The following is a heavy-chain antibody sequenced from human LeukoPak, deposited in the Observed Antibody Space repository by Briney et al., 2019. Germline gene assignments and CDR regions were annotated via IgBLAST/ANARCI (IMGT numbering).Heavy chain of an antibody. CDR1: GYTFNTYY. D-gene: IGHD1-1*01. CDR2: INPSVGST. Sequence: GASVKVSCKTSGYTFNTYYIHWVRQAPGQGLEWMGIINPSVGSTTYSQKFQGRVTMTRDMSTSTVYMELSSLRSEDTAVYYCARAFSGTPTTTYDYWGQGTLVTVSS. CDR3: ARAFSGTPTTTYDY. V-gene: IGHV1-46*02. J-gene: IGHJ4*02.